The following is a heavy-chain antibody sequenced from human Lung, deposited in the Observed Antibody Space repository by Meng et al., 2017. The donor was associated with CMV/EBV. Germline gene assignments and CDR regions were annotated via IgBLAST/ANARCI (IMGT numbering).Heavy chain of an antibody. CDR2: INPNSGGT. CDR3: ARMRHSSSWTFFDY. CDR1: GYTFTGYY. Sequence: SGYTFTGYYMHWVRQAPGQGLEWMGWINPNSGGTNYAQKFQGRVTMTRDTSISTAYMELSRLRPDDTAVYYCARMRHSSSWTFFDYWGQGTLVTVSS. V-gene: IGHV1-2*02. D-gene: IGHD6-13*01. J-gene: IGHJ4*02.